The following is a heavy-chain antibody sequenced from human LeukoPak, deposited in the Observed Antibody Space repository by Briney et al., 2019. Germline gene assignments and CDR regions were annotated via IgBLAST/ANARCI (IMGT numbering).Heavy chain of an antibody. V-gene: IGHV3-48*01. Sequence: GGSLRLSCAASGFTFSSYSMNWVRQAPGKGLEWVSYISSSSSTIYYADSVKGRFTISRDNAKSSLYLQMNSLRVEDTAVYYCARENTFGGVIVPVQSFDYWGQGTLVTVSS. CDR2: ISSSSSTI. CDR3: ARENTFGGVIVPVQSFDY. D-gene: IGHD3-16*02. J-gene: IGHJ4*02. CDR1: GFTFSSYS.